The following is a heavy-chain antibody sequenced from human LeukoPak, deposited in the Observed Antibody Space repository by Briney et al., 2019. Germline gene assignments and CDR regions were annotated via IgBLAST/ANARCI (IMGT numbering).Heavy chain of an antibody. D-gene: IGHD3-10*01. CDR3: ARCYGSGSYGIDY. J-gene: IGHJ4*02. Sequence: GGSLRLSCTASGFTFGGYSLNWVRRVPGKGLQWVSSISSSSRYIYYADSVKGRFTVSRDNAKNSLFLQMNSLGADDTAIYYCARCYGSGSYGIDYWGQGTLVTVSS. V-gene: IGHV3-21*01. CDR2: ISSSSRYI. CDR1: GFTFGGYS.